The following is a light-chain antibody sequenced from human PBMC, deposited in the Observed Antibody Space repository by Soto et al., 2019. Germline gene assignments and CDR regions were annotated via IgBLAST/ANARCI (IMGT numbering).Light chain of an antibody. Sequence: DIQMTQSPSTLSASVGDRVTITCRASQSISSWLAWYQQKPGKAPKLLIFKASTVQSGVQSRFSGSGSGTEFTLAISSQQPDDSATYYCQQYKDNWTFGQGTKVEIK. CDR2: KAS. CDR1: QSISSW. V-gene: IGKV1-5*03. CDR3: QQYKDNWT. J-gene: IGKJ1*01.